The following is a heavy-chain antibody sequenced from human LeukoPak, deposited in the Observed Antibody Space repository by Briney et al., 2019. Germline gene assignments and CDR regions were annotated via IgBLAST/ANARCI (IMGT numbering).Heavy chain of an antibody. D-gene: IGHD1-26*01. J-gene: IGHJ4*01. CDR2: IYYSGST. V-gene: IGHV4-59*01. CDR1: GGSISSYY. Sequence: SETLSLTCTVSGGSISSYYWSWIRQPPGKGLEWIGYIYYSGSTNYNPSLKSRVTISVDTSKNQFSLKLSSVTAADTAVYYCARVATFAGSSGSYFACWGQGNLVTVSS. CDR3: ARVATFAGSSGSYFAC.